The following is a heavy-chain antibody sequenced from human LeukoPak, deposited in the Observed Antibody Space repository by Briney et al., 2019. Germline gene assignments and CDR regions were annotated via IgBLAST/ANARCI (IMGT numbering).Heavy chain of an antibody. CDR2: IYYSGST. D-gene: IGHD6-19*01. V-gene: IGHV4-39*01. CDR3: ARRGPGWYYFDY. CDR1: GGSISSSSYY. J-gene: IGHJ4*02. Sequence: SETLSLTCTVSGGSISSSSYYWGWIRQPPGKGLEWIGSIYYSGSTYYNPSLKSRVTISVDTSKNQSSLKLSSVTAADTAVYYCARRGPGWYYFDYWGQGTLVTVSS.